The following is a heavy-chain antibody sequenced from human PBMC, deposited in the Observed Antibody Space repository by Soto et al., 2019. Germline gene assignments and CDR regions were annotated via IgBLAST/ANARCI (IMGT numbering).Heavy chain of an antibody. Sequence: GSLRLSCAASGFTFSSYSMNWVRQAPGKGLEWVSSISSSSSYIYYADSVKGRFTISRDNAKNSLYLQMNSLRAEDTAVYYCASPPPERDYYYYMDVWGKGTTVTVSS. V-gene: IGHV3-21*01. D-gene: IGHD1-1*01. J-gene: IGHJ6*03. CDR1: GFTFSSYS. CDR3: ASPPPERDYYYYMDV. CDR2: ISSSSSYI.